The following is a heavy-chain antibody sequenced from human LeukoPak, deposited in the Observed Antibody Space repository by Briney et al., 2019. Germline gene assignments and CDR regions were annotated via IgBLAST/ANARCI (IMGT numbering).Heavy chain of an antibody. D-gene: IGHD1-26*01. CDR1: GGSISSYY. Sequence: SETLSLTCTVSGGSISSYYWSSIRQPPGKGLEWIGYIYYSGSTNYNPSLKSRVTISVDTSKNQFSLKLSSVAAADTAVYYCATGGVGAMTYYFDYWGQGTLVTVSS. CDR3: ATGGVGAMTYYFDY. CDR2: IYYSGST. V-gene: IGHV4-59*08. J-gene: IGHJ4*02.